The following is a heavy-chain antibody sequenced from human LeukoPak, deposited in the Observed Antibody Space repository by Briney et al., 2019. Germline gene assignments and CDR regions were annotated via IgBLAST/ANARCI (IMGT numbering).Heavy chain of an antibody. V-gene: IGHV3-66*01. CDR1: GFTVSNNY. J-gene: IGHJ4*02. CDR2: MYRGGST. Sequence: GGSLRLSCAASGFTVSNNYMSWVRQAPGKGLEWVSVMYRGGSTYYADSVQGRFTMSRDNSKNTLYLQMNSLRAEDTAVYYCARDGGAADGYWGQGTLVTVSS. D-gene: IGHD6-13*01. CDR3: ARDGGAADGY.